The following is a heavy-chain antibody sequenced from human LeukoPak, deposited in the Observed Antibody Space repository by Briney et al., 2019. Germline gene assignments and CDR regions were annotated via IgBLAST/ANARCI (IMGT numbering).Heavy chain of an antibody. V-gene: IGHV3-23*01. Sequence: GGSLRLSCAASGFTFSSYAMSWVRQAPGKGLEWVSAISGSGGSTYYADSVKGRFTISRDNPKNTLYLQMNSLRAEDTAVYYCAKDRQEPAYSSSWSAAFYYFDYWGQGTLVTVSS. CDR2: ISGSGGST. J-gene: IGHJ4*02. CDR3: AKDRQEPAYSSSWSAAFYYFDY. CDR1: GFTFSSYA. D-gene: IGHD6-13*01.